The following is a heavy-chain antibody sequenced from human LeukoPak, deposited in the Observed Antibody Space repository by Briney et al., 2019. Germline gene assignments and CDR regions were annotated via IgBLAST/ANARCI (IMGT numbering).Heavy chain of an antibody. V-gene: IGHV4-38-2*01. CDR3: AGNILGVPAAMDVYYFDY. D-gene: IGHD2-2*01. Sequence: SETLPLTCSVSGYSISSGYYWGWIRQPPGKGLEWIGSIYHSGSTYYNPSLKSRVTISVDTSKNQFSLKLSSVTAVDTAVYYCAGNILGVPAAMDVYYFDYWGQGTLVTVSS. J-gene: IGHJ4*02. CDR1: GYSISSGYY. CDR2: IYHSGST.